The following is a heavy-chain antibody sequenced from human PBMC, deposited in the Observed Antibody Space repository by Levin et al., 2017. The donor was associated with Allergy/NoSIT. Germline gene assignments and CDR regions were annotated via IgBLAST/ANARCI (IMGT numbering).Heavy chain of an antibody. D-gene: IGHD2-2*01. J-gene: IGHJ6*02. CDR3: AKDEYEMDV. Sequence: GESLKISCKASGYSFTSYWIAWVRQMPGKGLEWMGSIYPGDSDTRYSPSFQGQVTISADKSISTAYLQWTSLTAADTAMYDCAKDEYEMDVWGQGTTVTVSS. V-gene: IGHV5-51*01. CDR1: GYSFTSYW. CDR2: IYPGDSDT.